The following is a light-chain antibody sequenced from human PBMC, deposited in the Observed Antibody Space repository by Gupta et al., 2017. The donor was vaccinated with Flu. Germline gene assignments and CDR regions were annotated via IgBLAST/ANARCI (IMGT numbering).Light chain of an antibody. CDR1: QTVSSIY. Sequence: RATPSCRASQTVSSIYLAWYQQKPGQAPRLLIYGASSRATGIPDRFSFSGSGTDFTLTISRLEPEDFAVYYCQQYDSSPQVTFGGGTKVEI. V-gene: IGKV3-20*01. CDR2: GAS. J-gene: IGKJ4*01. CDR3: QQYDSSPQVT.